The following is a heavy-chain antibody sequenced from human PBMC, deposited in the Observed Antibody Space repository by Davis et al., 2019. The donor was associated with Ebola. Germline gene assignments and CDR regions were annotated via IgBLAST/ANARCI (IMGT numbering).Heavy chain of an antibody. CDR1: GFTFTSYA. CDR3: AKDSTAGALGGY. V-gene: IGHV3-23*01. Sequence: PGGSLRLSCAASGFTFTSYAMSWVRQAPGKGLEWVAAIGGSGGSTYYADSVKGRFTISRDNSKSSLYLQMHTLRVDDTAVYYCAKDSTAGALGGYWGQGTLVTVSS. J-gene: IGHJ4*02. CDR2: IGGSGGST. D-gene: IGHD1-26*01.